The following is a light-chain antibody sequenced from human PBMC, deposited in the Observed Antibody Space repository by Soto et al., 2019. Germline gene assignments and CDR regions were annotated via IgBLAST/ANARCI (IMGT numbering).Light chain of an antibody. CDR3: QQRSNWPT. CDR2: AAS. J-gene: IGKJ4*01. Sequence: EVVLTQSPGTLSLSPGGRATLSCRASQSVSRRLAWYQQRPGQSPRLLIYAASNRATGIPARFSGSGSGTDFTLTISSLEPEDFAVYYCQQRSNWPTFGGGTKVDIK. CDR1: QSVSRR. V-gene: IGKV3-11*01.